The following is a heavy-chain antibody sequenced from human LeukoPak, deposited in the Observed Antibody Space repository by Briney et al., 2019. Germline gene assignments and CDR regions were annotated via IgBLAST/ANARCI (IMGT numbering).Heavy chain of an antibody. Sequence: GGFLRLSCAASGFTFSNAWMSWVRQALGKGLEWVGRIKSKTDGGTTDYAAPVKGRFTISRDDSKNTLYLQINSLKTEDTAVYYCTTVPPELTPSYWGQGTLVTVSS. CDR2: IKSKTDGGTT. J-gene: IGHJ4*02. CDR1: GFTFSNAW. CDR3: TTVPPELTPSY. V-gene: IGHV3-15*01. D-gene: IGHD1-14*01.